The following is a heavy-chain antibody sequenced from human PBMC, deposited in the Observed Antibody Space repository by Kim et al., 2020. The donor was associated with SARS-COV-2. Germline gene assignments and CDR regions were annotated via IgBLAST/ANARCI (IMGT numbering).Heavy chain of an antibody. CDR3: ARLDYYDSSGYRDY. Sequence: ASVKVSCKASGYTFTGYYMHWVRQAPGQGLEWMGRINPNSGGTNYAQKFQGRVTMTRDTSISTAYMELSRLRSDDTAVYYCARLDYYDSSGYRDYWGQGTLVTVSS. J-gene: IGHJ4*02. CDR1: GYTFTGYY. D-gene: IGHD3-22*01. V-gene: IGHV1-2*06. CDR2: INPNSGGT.